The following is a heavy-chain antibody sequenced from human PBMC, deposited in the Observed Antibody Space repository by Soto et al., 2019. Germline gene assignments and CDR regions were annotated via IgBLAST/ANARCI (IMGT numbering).Heavy chain of an antibody. CDR1: GFTFSSYA. Sequence: GGSLRLSCAASGFTFSSYAMSWVRQAPGKGLEWVSAISGSGGSTYYADSVKGRFTISRDNSKNTLYLQMNSRRAEDTAVYYCAKGNYCSGGGYLNAFDYWGQGTLVTVSS. J-gene: IGHJ4*02. D-gene: IGHD2-15*01. CDR3: AKGNYCSGGGYLNAFDY. V-gene: IGHV3-23*01. CDR2: ISGSGGST.